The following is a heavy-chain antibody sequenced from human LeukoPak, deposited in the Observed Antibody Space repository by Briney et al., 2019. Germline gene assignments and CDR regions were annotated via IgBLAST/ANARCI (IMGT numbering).Heavy chain of an antibody. Sequence: NPSETLSLTCAVYGGSFSGYYWSWIRQPPGKRLEWIGEINHSGSTNYNPSLKSRVTISVDTSKNQFSLKLSSVTAADTAVYYCASLAAAGDFDYWGQGTLVTVSS. CDR2: INHSGST. D-gene: IGHD6-13*01. CDR3: ASLAAAGDFDY. CDR1: GGSFSGYY. J-gene: IGHJ4*02. V-gene: IGHV4-34*01.